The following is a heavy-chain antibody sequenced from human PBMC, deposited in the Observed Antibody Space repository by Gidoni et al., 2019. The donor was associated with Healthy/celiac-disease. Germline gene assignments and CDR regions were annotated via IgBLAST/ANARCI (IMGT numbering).Heavy chain of an antibody. Sequence: CAISGDSVSSNSAAWNWIRQSPSRGLEWLGRTYYRSKWYNDYAVSVKSRITINPDTSKNQFSLQLNSGTPEDTAVYYCAKEGGQWLRPYYGMDVWGQGTTVTVSS. CDR2: TYYRSKWYN. V-gene: IGHV6-1*01. J-gene: IGHJ6*02. CDR3: AKEGGQWLRPYYGMDV. D-gene: IGHD6-19*01. CDR1: GDSVSSNSAA.